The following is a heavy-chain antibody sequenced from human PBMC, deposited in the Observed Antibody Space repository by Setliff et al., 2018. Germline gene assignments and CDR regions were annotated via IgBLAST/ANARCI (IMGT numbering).Heavy chain of an antibody. CDR3: AKDPHPAYCGGDCSFT. J-gene: IGHJ4*02. CDR2: IGGRGIST. Sequence: PGGSLRLSCAASGFTFGDFAMTWVRQAPGKGLEWVSGIGGRGISTYYADSVKGRFTVSRDISKNTVYLQMSTLGAEDTAMYYCAKDPHPAYCGGDCSFTWGQGTLGTVSS. V-gene: IGHV3-23*01. D-gene: IGHD2-21*02. CDR1: GFTFGDFA.